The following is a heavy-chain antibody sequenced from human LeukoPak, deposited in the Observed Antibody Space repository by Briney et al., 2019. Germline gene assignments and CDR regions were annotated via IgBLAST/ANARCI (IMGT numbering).Heavy chain of an antibody. Sequence: SETLSLTCAVYGGSFSGYYWSWIRQPPGKGLEWIGEINHSGSTNYNPSLKSRATISVDTSKNQFSLKLSSVTAADTAVYYCARRSPPWYYDPRAFDIWGQGTMVTVSS. CDR1: GGSFSGYY. D-gene: IGHD3-22*01. J-gene: IGHJ3*02. CDR3: ARRSPPWYYDPRAFDI. V-gene: IGHV4-34*01. CDR2: INHSGST.